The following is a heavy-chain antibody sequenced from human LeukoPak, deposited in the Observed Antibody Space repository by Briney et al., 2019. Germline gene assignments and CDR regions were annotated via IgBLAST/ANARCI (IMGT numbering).Heavy chain of an antibody. CDR2: ISSSSSYI. CDR1: GFTFSSYS. J-gene: IGHJ4*02. V-gene: IGHV3-21*01. Sequence: VGSLRLSCAASGFTFSSYSMNWVRQAPGKGLDWVSSISSSSSYIYYADSVKGRFTISRDNAKNSLYLQMNSLRAEDTAVYYCARGPDYYDSSGYYSEYWGQRTPVTVSS. D-gene: IGHD3-22*01. CDR3: ARGPDYYDSSGYYSEY.